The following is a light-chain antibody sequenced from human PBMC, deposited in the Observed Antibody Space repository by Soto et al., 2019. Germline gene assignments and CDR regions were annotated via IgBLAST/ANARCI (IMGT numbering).Light chain of an antibody. V-gene: IGKV3-15*01. CDR1: ESVSRN. CDR2: DAS. J-gene: IGKJ1*01. CDR3: QQRSNWTPWT. Sequence: EVVMTQSPATLSVSPGERATLSCRASESVSRNLAWYQQKPGQAPRLLIYDASTRATGIPDRFSGGGSGTEFTLTISSLQSEDFVVYYCQQRSNWTPWTVGQGTKVDSK.